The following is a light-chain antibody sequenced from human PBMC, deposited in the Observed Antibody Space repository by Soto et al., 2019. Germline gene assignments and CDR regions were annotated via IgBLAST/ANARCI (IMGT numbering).Light chain of an antibody. Sequence: QSVLTQPASVSGSPGQSITISCTGNSSDVGGYNYVSWYQQHPGKAPKLMIYDVSTRPSGVSNRFSGSKSGNTASLTISGLQAEDEADYYCSSYTSSSTVVFGGGTKLTVL. CDR2: DVS. CDR3: SSYTSSSTVV. V-gene: IGLV2-14*01. J-gene: IGLJ2*01. CDR1: SSDVGGYNY.